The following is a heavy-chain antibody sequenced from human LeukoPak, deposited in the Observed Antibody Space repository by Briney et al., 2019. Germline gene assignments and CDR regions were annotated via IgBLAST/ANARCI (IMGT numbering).Heavy chain of an antibody. CDR3: ARYREVGATVDY. CDR1: GGSISSSSYY. J-gene: IGHJ4*02. D-gene: IGHD1-26*01. V-gene: IGHV4-39*07. CDR2: IYYSGST. Sequence: SETLSLTCTVSGGSISSSSYYWGWIRQPPGKGLEWIGSIYYSGSTYYNPSLKSRVTISVDTSKNQFSLKLSSVTAADTAVYYCARYREVGATVDYWGQGTLVTVSS.